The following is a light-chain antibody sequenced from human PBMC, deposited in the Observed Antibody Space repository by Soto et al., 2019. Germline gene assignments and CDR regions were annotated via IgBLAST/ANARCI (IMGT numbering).Light chain of an antibody. V-gene: IGLV1-47*01. CDR1: SSHIGSNY. CDR3: AAWDDSLSGWV. J-gene: IGLJ3*02. CDR2: RNN. Sequence: QSVLTQPPSASGTPGQRVTLSCSGSSSHIGSNYVYWYQQLPGTATKLLIYRNNQRPSGVPDRFSGSKSGTSASLAISGLRSEDEADYYCAAWDDSLSGWVFGGGTKLTVL.